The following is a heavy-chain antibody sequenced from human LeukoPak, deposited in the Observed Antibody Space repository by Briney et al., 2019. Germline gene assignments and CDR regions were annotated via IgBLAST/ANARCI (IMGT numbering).Heavy chain of an antibody. J-gene: IGHJ4*02. Sequence: GGSLRLSCAASGFTFSNAWMSWVRQAPGKGLEWVGRIKSKTDGGTTDYAAPVKGRFTISRDDSKNTLYLQMNSLKTEDTAVYYCTTGLGSGWYENFDYWGQGSLVTVSS. CDR2: IKSKTDGGTT. D-gene: IGHD6-19*01. CDR1: GFTFSNAW. CDR3: TTGLGSGWYENFDY. V-gene: IGHV3-15*01.